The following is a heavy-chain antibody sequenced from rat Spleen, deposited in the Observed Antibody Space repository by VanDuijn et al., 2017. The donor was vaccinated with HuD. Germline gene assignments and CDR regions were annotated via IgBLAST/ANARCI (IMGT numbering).Heavy chain of an antibody. CDR2: IWTGGST. CDR1: GFSLTGYH. D-gene: IGHD5-1*01. Sequence: QVQLKESGPGLVQPSQTLSLTCTVSGFSLTGYHVSWVRQPPGKGLEWMGVIWTGGSTTYNSALKSRLSISRDTSKSQVFLKMNSLQTEDTAIYYCTRAPGKGYVMDAWGQGASVTVSS. J-gene: IGHJ4*01. V-gene: IGHV2-43*01. CDR3: TRAPGKGYVMDA.